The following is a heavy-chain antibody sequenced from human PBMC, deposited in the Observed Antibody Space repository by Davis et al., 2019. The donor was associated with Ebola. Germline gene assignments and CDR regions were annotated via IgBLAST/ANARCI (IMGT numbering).Heavy chain of an antibody. D-gene: IGHD1-14*01. CDR1: GDSMTGSYYY. CDR3: AREREPDWYFDL. Sequence: PSETLSLTCSVSGDSMTGSYYYWGWIRQPPGKGLEWIGSIYYSGSTYYNPSLKSRVTISVDTSKNQFSLKLSSVTAADTAVYYCAREREPDWYFDLWGRGTLVTVSS. CDR2: IYYSGST. J-gene: IGHJ2*01. V-gene: IGHV4-39*07.